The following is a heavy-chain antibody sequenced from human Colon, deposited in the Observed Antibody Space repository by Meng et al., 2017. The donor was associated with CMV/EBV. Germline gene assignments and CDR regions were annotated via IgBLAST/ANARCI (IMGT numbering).Heavy chain of an antibody. D-gene: IGHD3/OR15-3a*01. CDR1: GFTFSSYA. CDR2: ISYDGSKK. V-gene: IGHV3-30*04. CDR3: VRDKGTGAFDN. Sequence: GGSLRLSCAASGFTFSSYAMHWLRQAPGKGLEWVAFISYDGSKKKYADSVTGRFTISRDTPKDTLYLEVNSLKTEDTAIYYCVRDKGTGAFDNWGQGSLVTVSS. J-gene: IGHJ4*02.